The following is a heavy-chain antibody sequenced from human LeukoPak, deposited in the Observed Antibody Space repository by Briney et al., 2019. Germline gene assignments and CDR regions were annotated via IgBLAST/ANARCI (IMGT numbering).Heavy chain of an antibody. CDR2: INPNSGGT. J-gene: IGHJ5*02. Sequence: ASVKVSCKAAGYNFTGYYMHWVRQAPGQGPEWMGWINPNSGGTNYAQKFQGRVTMTTDTSISTAYMELSRLRSDDTAVYSCARVIGSSWYDPWGQGTLVTVSS. CDR3: ARVIGSSWYDP. CDR1: GYNFTGYY. V-gene: IGHV1-2*02. D-gene: IGHD6-13*01.